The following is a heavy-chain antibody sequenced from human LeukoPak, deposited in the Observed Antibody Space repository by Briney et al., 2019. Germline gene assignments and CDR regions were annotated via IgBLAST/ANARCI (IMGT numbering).Heavy chain of an antibody. Sequence: GGSLRLSCAASGFTFSSYSMNWVRQAPGKGLEWVSSISSSSSYIYYADSVKGRFTISRDNAKNSLYLQMNSLRAEDTAVYYCATLYYYGSGSHRAFDIRSQGTMVTVSS. CDR2: ISSSSSYI. D-gene: IGHD3-10*01. V-gene: IGHV3-21*01. J-gene: IGHJ3*02. CDR1: GFTFSSYS. CDR3: ATLYYYGSGSHRAFDI.